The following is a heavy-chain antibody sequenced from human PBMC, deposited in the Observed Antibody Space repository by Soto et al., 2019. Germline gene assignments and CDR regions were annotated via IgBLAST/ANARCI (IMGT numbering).Heavy chain of an antibody. CDR3: AHSNLRRYFDWLLSGHLYYYMDV. V-gene: IGHV2-5*02. CDR2: IYWDDDK. D-gene: IGHD3-9*01. CDR1: GFSLSTSGVG. J-gene: IGHJ6*03. Sequence: QITLKESGPTLVKPTQTLTLTCTFSGFSLSTSGVGVGWIRQPPGKALEWLALIYWDDDKRYSPSLKSRLTITKDTSKNQVVLTMTNMDPVDTATYYCAHSNLRRYFDWLLSGHLYYYMDVWGKGTTVTVSS.